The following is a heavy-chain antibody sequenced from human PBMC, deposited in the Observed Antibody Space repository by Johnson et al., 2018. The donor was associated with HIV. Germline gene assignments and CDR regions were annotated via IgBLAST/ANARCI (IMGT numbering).Heavy chain of an antibody. Sequence: QVQLVESGGGVVQPGRSLRLSCAASGFTFSSYAMHWVRQAPGKGLEWVAVISYDGSNKYYADSVKGRFTISRDNSKNTLYLQMNSLRAEDTAVYYCTTEAPTLLRAFDIWGQGTMVTVSS. CDR2: ISYDGSNK. CDR3: TTEAPTLLRAFDI. V-gene: IGHV3-30*04. J-gene: IGHJ3*02. CDR1: GFTFSSYA.